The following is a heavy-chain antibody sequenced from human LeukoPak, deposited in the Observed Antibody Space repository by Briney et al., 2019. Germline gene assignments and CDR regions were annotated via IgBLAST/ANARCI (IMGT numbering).Heavy chain of an antibody. J-gene: IGHJ5*02. CDR2: IHWNDDK. Sequence: KESGPTLVKPTQTLTLTCTFSGFSLSTSGVGVGWIRQPPGKALEWLALIHWNDDKRYSPPLKSRLTITKDTSKNQVVLTMTNMDPVDTATYYCAHETSRGGYPLAWGQGTLVTVSS. D-gene: IGHD2-15*01. CDR1: GFSLSTSGVG. CDR3: AHETSRGGYPLA. V-gene: IGHV2-5*01.